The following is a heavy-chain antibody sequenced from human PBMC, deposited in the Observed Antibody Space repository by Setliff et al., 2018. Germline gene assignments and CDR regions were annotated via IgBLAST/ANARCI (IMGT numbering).Heavy chain of an antibody. J-gene: IGHJ5*02. D-gene: IGHD6-25*01. V-gene: IGHV3-23*03. CDR1: GFTFSSYA. Sequence: AGGSLRLSCTASGFTFSSYAVSWVRQAPGKGLEWVSTIFGGDSSTYYADSVRGRFTISRDNSRSTLYLHMNNLRADDTAVFYCVPGRGSWGQGALVTVSS. CDR2: IFGGDSST. CDR3: VPGRGS.